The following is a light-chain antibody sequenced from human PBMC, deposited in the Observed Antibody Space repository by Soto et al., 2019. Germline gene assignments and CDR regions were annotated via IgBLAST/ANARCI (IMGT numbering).Light chain of an antibody. CDR2: DAS. V-gene: IGKV3-11*01. CDR1: QNVSSY. Sequence: EIVLTQSPATLSLSPGERATLSCRAIQNVSSYLAWYQQKPGQAPRLLIYDASNRATGIEARFSGSGSGTDITLTISSLEPEDFAVYYCQQRSTWLTFGGGTKVDIK. J-gene: IGKJ4*01. CDR3: QQRSTWLT.